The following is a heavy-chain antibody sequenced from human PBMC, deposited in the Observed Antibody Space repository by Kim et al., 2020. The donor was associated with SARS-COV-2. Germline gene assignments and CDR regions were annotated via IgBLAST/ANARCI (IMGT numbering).Heavy chain of an antibody. D-gene: IGHD7-27*01. Sequence: YEDSVEGRFTISRDSSKNTLCRQRNCVRAEDTAVYYCARSNWGGRGYFDYWGQGTLVTVSS. J-gene: IGHJ4*02. CDR3: ARSNWGGRGYFDY. V-gene: IGHV3-53*01.